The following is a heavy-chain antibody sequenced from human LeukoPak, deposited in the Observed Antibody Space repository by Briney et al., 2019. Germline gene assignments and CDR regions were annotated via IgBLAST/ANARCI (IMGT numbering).Heavy chain of an antibody. CDR1: GFSFSHYA. CDR3: ARDYPYSYYMNV. Sequence: GGSLRLSCAGSGFSFSHYAINWVRQAPGKGLEWVSSITSSSDYIYYADSVKGRFTISRDNAKNLLYLQMNSLRAEDTAVYYCARDYPYSYYMNVWGNGPRSPSP. V-gene: IGHV3-21*01. D-gene: IGHD4-11*01. J-gene: IGHJ6*03. CDR2: ITSSSDYI.